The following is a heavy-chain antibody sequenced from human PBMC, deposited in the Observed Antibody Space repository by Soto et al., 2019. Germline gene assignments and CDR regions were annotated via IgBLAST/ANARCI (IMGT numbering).Heavy chain of an antibody. Sequence: QVQLVESGGGVVQPGRSLRLSCAASGFTFSSYSMHWVRQAPGKGLEWVAVISSDESNKYSADFVKGRFTISRDNSKNTLYLQMSSLRPDDPAVYYCACGYWLDYWGQGTRVTVSS. J-gene: IGHJ4*02. D-gene: IGHD3-22*01. CDR2: ISSDESNK. CDR3: ACGYWLDY. V-gene: IGHV3-30*03. CDR1: GFTFSSYS.